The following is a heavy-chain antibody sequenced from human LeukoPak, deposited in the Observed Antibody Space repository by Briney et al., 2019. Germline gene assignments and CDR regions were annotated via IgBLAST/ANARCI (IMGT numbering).Heavy chain of an antibody. CDR2: INHSGST. CDR3: ARGRGFGELFL. D-gene: IGHD3-10*01. V-gene: IGHV4-34*01. Sequence: SETLSLTCAVHGGSFSGYYWSWIRQPPGKGLEWIGEINHSGSTNYNPALKSRVTISVDTSKNQFSLKLSSVTAAATAVYYCARGRGFGELFLWGQGTLVTVSS. CDR1: GGSFSGYY. J-gene: IGHJ4*02.